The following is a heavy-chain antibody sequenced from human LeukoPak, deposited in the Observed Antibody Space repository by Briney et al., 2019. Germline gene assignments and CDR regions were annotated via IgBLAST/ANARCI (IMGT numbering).Heavy chain of an antibody. Sequence: GGSLRLSCAASGFSFSSYAMTWVRQAPGKGLEWVSVISGSGVTTDYADSVMGRSTISRDNSRNALYLQLDSLRAEDTAIYFCAKERRLLWFGEPYYFDYWGQGTLVTVSS. CDR2: ISGSGVTT. J-gene: IGHJ4*02. CDR3: AKERRLLWFGEPYYFDY. V-gene: IGHV3-23*01. CDR1: GFSFSSYA. D-gene: IGHD3-10*01.